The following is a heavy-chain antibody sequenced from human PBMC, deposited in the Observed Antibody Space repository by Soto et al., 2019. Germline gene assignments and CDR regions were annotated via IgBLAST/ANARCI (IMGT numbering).Heavy chain of an antibody. CDR3: ARVYGDGYKGFYYYGMDV. D-gene: IGHD2-21*01. V-gene: IGHV1-18*01. J-gene: IGHJ6*02. CDR1: GYTFTSYG. Sequence: QVQLVQSEAEVKKPGTSVKVSCKASGYTFTSYGISWVRQAPGQGLEWMGGVSTYNGNTNYAQKRQGRVTMTTDTSMSTAYMELMSVSSDDTAVYFCARVYGDGYKGFYYYGMDVWGQGTTVTVSS. CDR2: VSTYNGNT.